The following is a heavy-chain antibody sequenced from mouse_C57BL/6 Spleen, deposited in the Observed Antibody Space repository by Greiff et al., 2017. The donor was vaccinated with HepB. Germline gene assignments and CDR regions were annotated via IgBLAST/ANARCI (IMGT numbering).Heavy chain of an antibody. CDR1: GYTFTSYD. CDR2: IYPRDGST. V-gene: IGHV1-85*01. J-gene: IGHJ4*01. Sequence: QVQLKESGPELVKPGASVKLSCKASGYTFTSYDINWVKQRPGQGLEWIGWIYPRDGSTKYNEKFKGKATLTVDTSASTAYMGRHSLTSEDSAVYVCAGGRDYAMDYWGQGTSVTVSS. CDR3: AGGRDYAMDY.